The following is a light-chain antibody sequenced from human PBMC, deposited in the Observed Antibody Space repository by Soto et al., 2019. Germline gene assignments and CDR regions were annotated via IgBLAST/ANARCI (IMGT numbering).Light chain of an antibody. CDR3: QQYVSSPFT. J-gene: IGKJ3*01. Sequence: EIVLTQSPGTLSLSPGERATLSCRASQSVSNNYLAWYQQKPGQAPRLLIYAASSRAADIPDRFSGSGSGTDFTLTINRLEPGDFAVYYCQQYVSSPFTFGPGTKVYIK. V-gene: IGKV3-20*01. CDR1: QSVSNNY. CDR2: AAS.